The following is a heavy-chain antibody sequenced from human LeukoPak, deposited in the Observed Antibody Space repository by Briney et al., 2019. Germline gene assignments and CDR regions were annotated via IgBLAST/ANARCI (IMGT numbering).Heavy chain of an antibody. CDR2: IDPSDSYT. D-gene: IGHD2-15*01. J-gene: IGHJ4*02. CDR1: GYSFSSYW. V-gene: IGHV5-10-1*01. Sequence: GESLKISCKGSGYSFSSYWIGWVRQMPGKGLEWMGRIDPSDSYTNYSPSFQGHVTISADKSISTAYLQWSSLKASDTAMYYCARHLRIGGDYDYWGQGTLVTVSS. CDR3: ARHLRIGGDYDY.